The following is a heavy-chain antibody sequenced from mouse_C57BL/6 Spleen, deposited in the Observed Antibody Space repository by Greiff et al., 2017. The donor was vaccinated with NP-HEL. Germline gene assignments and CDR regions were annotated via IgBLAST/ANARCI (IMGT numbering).Heavy chain of an antibody. V-gene: IGHV1-82*01. Sequence: QVQLKESGPELVKPGASVKISCKASGYAFSSSWMNWVKQRPGKGLEWIGRIYPGDGDTNYNGKFKGKATLTADKSSSTAYMQLSSLTSEDSAVYFCARRGYYGSKDYFDYWGQGTTLTVSS. J-gene: IGHJ2*01. D-gene: IGHD1-1*01. CDR3: ARRGYYGSKDYFDY. CDR1: GYAFSSSW. CDR2: IYPGDGDT.